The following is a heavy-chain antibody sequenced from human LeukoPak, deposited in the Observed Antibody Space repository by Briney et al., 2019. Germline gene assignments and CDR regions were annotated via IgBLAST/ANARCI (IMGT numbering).Heavy chain of an antibody. Sequence: GGSLRLSCGASGFNFDKYGMHWVRQAPGKGLEWVTFIRYDGSDKYYANSVKGRFSISRDNSKKQLYLQMNSLKSEDTALYYCANLDDYWGQGTLVTVSS. J-gene: IGHJ4*02. CDR1: GFNFDKYG. CDR2: IRYDGSDK. V-gene: IGHV3-30*02. D-gene: IGHD1-1*01. CDR3: ANLDDY.